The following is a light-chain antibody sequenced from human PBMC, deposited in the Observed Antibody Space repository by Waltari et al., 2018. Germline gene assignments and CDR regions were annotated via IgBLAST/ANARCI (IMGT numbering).Light chain of an antibody. CDR1: RSVSRY. Sequence: EIVLTQSPATLSLSPGERATLSCRASRSVSRYLAWYQQKPGQAPRLLIYDASNRATGIPARFSGSGSGTDFTLTISSLGPEDFAVYYCQRRGHWPPGATFGPGTRVDIK. V-gene: IGKV3-11*01. CDR2: DAS. J-gene: IGKJ3*01. CDR3: QRRGHWPPGAT.